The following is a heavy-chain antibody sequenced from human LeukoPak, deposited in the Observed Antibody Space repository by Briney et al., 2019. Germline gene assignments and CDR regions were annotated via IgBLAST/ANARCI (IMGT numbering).Heavy chain of an antibody. V-gene: IGHV4-59*07. J-gene: IGHJ4*02. CDR3: ARTGSTVTMLYPFDH. D-gene: IGHD4-17*01. CDR1: GGSIRSYY. CDR2: IYYSGST. Sequence: PSDTLSLTCTVSGGSIRSYYWSWIRQPTGKALECIGYIYYSGSTIYNPSLKSRVSISVDTSKNQFSLKLSSVTAADTAVYYCARTGSTVTMLYPFDHWGQGTLVTVSS.